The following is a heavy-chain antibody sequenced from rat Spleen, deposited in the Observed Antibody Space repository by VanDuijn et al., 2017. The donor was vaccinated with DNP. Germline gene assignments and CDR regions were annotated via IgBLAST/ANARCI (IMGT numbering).Heavy chain of an antibody. J-gene: IGHJ1*01. CDR3: ARAVYYSTYIYVRYFDF. CDR1: GFNFNDYW. V-gene: IGHV4-2*01. CDR2: INEDSSSV. Sequence: EVKLVGSGGGLVQPGRSLKLSCAASGFNFNDYWMGWVRQAPGKGLEWIGEINEDSSSVNYIPFLKDKFTISRDNAQNTLYLQMSKLGFEDTAIYYCARAVYYSTYIYVRYFDFWGPGTMVTVSS. D-gene: IGHD1-2*01.